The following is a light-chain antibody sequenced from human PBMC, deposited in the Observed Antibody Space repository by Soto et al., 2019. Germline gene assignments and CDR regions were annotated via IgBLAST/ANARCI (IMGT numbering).Light chain of an antibody. CDR2: GAS. J-gene: IGKJ1*01. V-gene: IGKV3-15*01. CDR3: QHYNNWPPWT. CDR1: QSVSRN. Sequence: EIVMTQSPATLSVSPGERATVSCRASQSVSRNLAWYQQKPGQAPRLLIYGASTRATGIPVRFSGGGSGTEFTLTISSLQSEDFAVYYCQHYNNWPPWTFGQGIRVEIK.